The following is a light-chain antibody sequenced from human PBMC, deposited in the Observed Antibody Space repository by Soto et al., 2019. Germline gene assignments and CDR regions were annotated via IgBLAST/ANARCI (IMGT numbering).Light chain of an antibody. CDR3: QQRSNWPLFT. Sequence: IVMTQSPATLSLSPGERATLSGTAGQSVSSGLAWYQQKPGQTPRLLIYAASTRATGIPARFSGSGSGTDFTLTISSLEPEDFAVYYCQQRSNWPLFTFGHGTKVDIK. CDR2: AAS. J-gene: IGKJ3*01. CDR1: QSVSSG. V-gene: IGKV3-11*01.